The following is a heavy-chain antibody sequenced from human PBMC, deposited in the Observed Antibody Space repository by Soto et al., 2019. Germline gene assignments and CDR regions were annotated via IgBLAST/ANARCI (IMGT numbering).Heavy chain of an antibody. J-gene: IGHJ4*02. Sequence: ASVKVSFKASGYTFTGYYMHWVRQAPGQGLEWMGWINPNSGGTNYAQKFQGRVTMTRDTSISTAYMELSRLRSDDTAVYYCARDDPYSSSSTAFDYWGQGTLVTVSS. V-gene: IGHV1-2*02. D-gene: IGHD6-6*01. CDR3: ARDDPYSSSSTAFDY. CDR2: INPNSGGT. CDR1: GYTFTGYY.